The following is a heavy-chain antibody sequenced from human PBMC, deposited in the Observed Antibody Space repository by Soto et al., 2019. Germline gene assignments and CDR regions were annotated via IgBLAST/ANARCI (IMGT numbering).Heavy chain of an antibody. CDR2: INAGNGNT. CDR1: GYTFTSYA. D-gene: IGHD1-20*01. Sequence: QVQLVQSGAEEKKPGASVKVSCKASGYTFTSYAMHWVRQAPGQRLEWLGWINAGNGNTKYSQKFQGRVTITRDTSASTAYMELSSLRSEDTAVYYCARGITLPTPLDYWGQGTLVTVSS. CDR3: ARGITLPTPLDY. J-gene: IGHJ4*02. V-gene: IGHV1-3*05.